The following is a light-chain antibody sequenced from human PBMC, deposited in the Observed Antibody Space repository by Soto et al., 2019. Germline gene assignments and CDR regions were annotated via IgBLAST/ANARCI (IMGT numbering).Light chain of an antibody. CDR1: QSFSSN. J-gene: IGKJ2*01. CDR3: QQYNNWPPYT. V-gene: IGKV3-15*01. CDR2: DAS. Sequence: EKEMTQSPGTLSVSPGERVTLSCRASQSFSSNFAWYQQKPGQAPRLLIYDASTRAPGIPARFSGSVSGTEFTLTISSLQSEDFAVYYCQQYNNWPPYTFGQGTKLEIK.